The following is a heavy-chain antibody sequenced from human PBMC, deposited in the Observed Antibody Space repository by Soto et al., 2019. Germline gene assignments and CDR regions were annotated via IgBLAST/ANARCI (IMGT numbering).Heavy chain of an antibody. CDR2: LCYSGNT. D-gene: IGHD3-9*01. CDR1: GYPITSHC. V-gene: IGHV4-59*11. Sequence: SETLSLTCTVSGYPITSHCWSWIRQPPGRGLQWIGHLCYSGNTNYNPSLKSRVTISGDTFKNQFSLNLSSVTAADTAVYYCAREMGTWLLNAVLDPWGLGTLVTVSS. J-gene: IGHJ5*02. CDR3: AREMGTWLLNAVLDP.